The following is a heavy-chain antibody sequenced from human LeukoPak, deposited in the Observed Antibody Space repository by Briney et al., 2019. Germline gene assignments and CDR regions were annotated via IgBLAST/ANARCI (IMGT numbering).Heavy chain of an antibody. Sequence: SETLSLTCAVYGGSFSGYYWSWVRQPPGKGREWVGEINHSGSTNYNTSLKSRVTISVDTSKNQFSLKLSSVTAADTAVYYCARGTHGDYAWGVYFDYWGQGTLVTVS. D-gene: IGHD4-17*01. CDR3: ARGTHGDYAWGVYFDY. V-gene: IGHV4-34*01. CDR2: INHSGST. CDR1: GGSFSGYY. J-gene: IGHJ4*02.